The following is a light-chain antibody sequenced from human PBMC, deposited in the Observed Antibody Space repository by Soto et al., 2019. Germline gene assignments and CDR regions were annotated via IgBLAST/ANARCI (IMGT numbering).Light chain of an antibody. CDR2: SND. V-gene: IGLV1-44*01. J-gene: IGLJ3*02. CDR1: SSNIGRNT. Sequence: QSVLSQPPSASGTPGQRVSISCSGGSSNIGRNTVNWYQQLPGTAPKVLIYSNDQRPSGVPDRFSGSKSGTSASLAISGLQSEDEADYYCAAWDDSLNGQGVFGGGTKVTV. CDR3: AAWDDSLNGQGV.